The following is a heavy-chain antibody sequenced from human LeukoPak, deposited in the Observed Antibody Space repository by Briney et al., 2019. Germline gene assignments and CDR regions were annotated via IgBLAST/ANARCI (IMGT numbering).Heavy chain of an antibody. Sequence: WVRQPPGKGLEWIGEIYHSGSTNYNPSLTSRVTISVDESKNYFSLKLNSVTAADTAVYFCARDQRVGYCSSSSCYGAFDVWGQGTMVTVSS. J-gene: IGHJ3*01. CDR2: IYHSGST. D-gene: IGHD2-2*01. CDR3: ARDQRVGYCSSSSCYGAFDV. V-gene: IGHV4-4*01.